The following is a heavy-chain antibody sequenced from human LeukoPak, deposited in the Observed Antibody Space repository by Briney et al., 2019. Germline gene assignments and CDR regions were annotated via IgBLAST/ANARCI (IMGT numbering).Heavy chain of an antibody. CDR2: ITSSSSYI. CDR3: AGDGDSSGYGRYKYYFDY. J-gene: IGHJ4*02. Sequence: GGSLRLSCAASGFTFSSYWMNWVRQAPGKGLEWVSSITSSSSYIYYADSVKGRFTISRDNAKNSLFLQMNSLRAEDTAVYYCAGDGDSSGYGRYKYYFDYWGQGTLVTVSS. V-gene: IGHV3-21*01. CDR1: GFTFSSYW. D-gene: IGHD3-22*01.